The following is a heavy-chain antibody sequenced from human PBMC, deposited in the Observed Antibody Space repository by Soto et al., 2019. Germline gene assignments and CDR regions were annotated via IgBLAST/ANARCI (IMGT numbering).Heavy chain of an antibody. Sequence: QVQLVQSGAEVKKPGASVKVSCKASGYTFTSYYMHWVRQAPGQGLEWMGIINPSGGSTSYAQKFQGRVTMTRDTSQSTVYMELSSLRSEDTAVYYCARAGGSGTYFDYWGQGTLVTVSS. V-gene: IGHV1-46*03. CDR2: INPSGGST. J-gene: IGHJ4*02. D-gene: IGHD2-15*01. CDR3: ARAGGSGTYFDY. CDR1: GYTFTSYY.